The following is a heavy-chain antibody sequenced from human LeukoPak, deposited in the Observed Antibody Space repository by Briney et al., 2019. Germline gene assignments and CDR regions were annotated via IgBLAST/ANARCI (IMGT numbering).Heavy chain of an antibody. CDR3: ARHRSGTYYRFDY. D-gene: IGHD1-26*01. CDR1: GGSISSYY. Sequence: SETLSLTRTVSGGSISSYYWSWIRQPPGKGLEWIGYIYYSGSTNYNPSLKSRVTISVDTSKNQFSLKLSSVTAADTAVYYCARHRSGTYYRFDYWGQGTLVTVSS. CDR2: IYYSGST. J-gene: IGHJ4*02. V-gene: IGHV4-59*08.